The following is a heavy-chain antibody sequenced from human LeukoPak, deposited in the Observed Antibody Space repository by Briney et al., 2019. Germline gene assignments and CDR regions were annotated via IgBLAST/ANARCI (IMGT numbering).Heavy chain of an antibody. D-gene: IGHD2-2*01. CDR1: GFTFSSYA. CDR3: AKDLTYQLLVDNAFDI. V-gene: IGHV3-23*01. CDR2: ISGSGGST. J-gene: IGHJ3*02. Sequence: GGSLRLSCAASGFTFSSYAMSWVRQAPGKGLEWVSAISGSGGSTYYADSMKSRFTISRDNSKNTLYLQMNSLRAEDTAVYYCAKDLTYQLLVDNAFDIWGQGTMVTVSS.